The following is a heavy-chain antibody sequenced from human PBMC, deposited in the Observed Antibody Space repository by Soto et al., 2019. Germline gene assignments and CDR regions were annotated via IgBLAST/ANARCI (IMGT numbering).Heavy chain of an antibody. CDR1: GGSFSCYY. CDR2: INHSGSS. V-gene: IGHV4-34*01. D-gene: IGHD5-18*01. J-gene: IGHJ4*02. Sequence: PSETLSLTCAVYGGSFSCYYWSWIRQPPGKGLEWIGEINHSGSSNYNPSLKSRVTISVDTSKNQLSLKLNSVTAADTAVYYCASQQGIVDTALVLGNFWGQGTQVTVSS. CDR3: ASQQGIVDTALVLGNF.